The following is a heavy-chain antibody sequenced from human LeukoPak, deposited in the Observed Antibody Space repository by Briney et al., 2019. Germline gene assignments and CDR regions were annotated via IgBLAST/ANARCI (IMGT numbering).Heavy chain of an antibody. CDR1: GFTFSSYA. Sequence: GRSLRLSCAASGFTFSSYAMHWVRQAPGKGLEWVAVISYDGSNKYYADSVKGRFTISRDNSKNTLYLQMNSLRAEDTAVYYCARDRLSTLYSYTYVDHWGQGTLVTVSS. J-gene: IGHJ4*02. CDR3: ARDRLSTLYSYTYVDH. V-gene: IGHV3-30-3*01. D-gene: IGHD3-16*01. CDR2: ISYDGSNK.